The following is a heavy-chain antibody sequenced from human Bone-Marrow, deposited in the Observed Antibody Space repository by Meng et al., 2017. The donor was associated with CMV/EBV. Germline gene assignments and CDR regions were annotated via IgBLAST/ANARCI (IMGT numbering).Heavy chain of an antibody. CDR1: GGTFSSYA. J-gene: IGHJ4*02. Sequence: SVKVSCKASGGTFSSYAISWVRQAPGQGLEWMGGIIPILGIANYAQKFQGRVTMTRDTSTSTVYMELSSLRSEDTAVYYCARGSSPVGVVITPSDFDYWGQGTLVTVSS. V-gene: IGHV1-69*10. CDR3: ARGSSPVGVVITPSDFDY. D-gene: IGHD3-3*01. CDR2: IIPILGIA.